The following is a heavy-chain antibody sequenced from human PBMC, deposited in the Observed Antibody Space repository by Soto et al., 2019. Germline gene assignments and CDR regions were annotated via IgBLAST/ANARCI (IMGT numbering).Heavy chain of an antibody. CDR1: GFVFSSYH. CDR3: ARDKGYCSSPSCYYDYYMDV. J-gene: IGHJ6*03. V-gene: IGHV3-48*01. D-gene: IGHD2-2*01. CDR2: ISSSSDNI. Sequence: EVQLVESGGGLVQPGGSPRLSCAASGFVFSSYHMNWVRQAPGKGLEWISYISSSSDNIYYADSVRGRFTISRDNAKNSLYMQMNSLRAEDTAVYYCARDKGYCSSPSCYYDYYMDVWGKGTTVTVSS.